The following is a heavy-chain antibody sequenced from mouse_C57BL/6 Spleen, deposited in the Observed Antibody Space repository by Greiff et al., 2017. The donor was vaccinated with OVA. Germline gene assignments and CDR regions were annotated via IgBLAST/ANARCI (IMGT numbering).Heavy chain of an antibody. V-gene: IGHV1-19*01. D-gene: IGHD2-3*01. CDR1: GYTFTDYY. CDR3: ARDGPYAMDY. Sequence: EVQLQQSGPVLVKPGASVKMPCKASGYTFTDYYMNWVKQSHGKSLEWIGVINPYNGGTSYNQKFKGKATLTVDKSSSTAYMELNSLTSEDSAVYYWARDGPYAMDYWGQGTSVTVSS. CDR2: INPYNGGT. J-gene: IGHJ4*01.